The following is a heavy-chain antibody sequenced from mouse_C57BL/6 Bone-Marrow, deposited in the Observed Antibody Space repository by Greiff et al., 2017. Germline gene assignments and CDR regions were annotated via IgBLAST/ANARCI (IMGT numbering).Heavy chain of an antibody. CDR1: GFSLTSYG. Sequence: VKVVESGPGLVQPSQSLSITCTVSGFSLTSYGVHRVRQSPGKGLEWLGVRGRGGSTDYKAAFISRLSISKDKSKSKVFFKMNSLQADDTAIYYCARYDYGWFAYWGQGTLVTVSA. J-gene: IGHJ3*01. CDR3: ARYDYGWFAY. D-gene: IGHD2-4*01. V-gene: IGHV2-2*01. CDR2: RGRGGST.